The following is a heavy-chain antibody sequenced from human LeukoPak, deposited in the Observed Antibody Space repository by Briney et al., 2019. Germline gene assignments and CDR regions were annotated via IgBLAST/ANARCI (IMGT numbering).Heavy chain of an antibody. CDR2: IKSKTDGGTI. D-gene: IGHD2-15*01. J-gene: IGHJ4*02. V-gene: IGHV3-15*07. Sequence: GGSLRLSCAASGLTFSSHWMHWVRQAPGKGLEWVGRIKSKTDGGTIDYAAPVKGRFTISRDDSKNTLYLQMNSLKAEDTAVYYCITRGVVAWGQGTLVTVSS. CDR1: GLTFSSHW. CDR3: ITRGVVA.